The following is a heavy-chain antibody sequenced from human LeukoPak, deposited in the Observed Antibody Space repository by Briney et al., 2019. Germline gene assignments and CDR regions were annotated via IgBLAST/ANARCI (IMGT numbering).Heavy chain of an antibody. Sequence: GGSLRLSCAASGFTFSSYSMNWVRQAPGKGLEWVSSISSGSSYIYYADSVKGRFTISRDNAKNSLYLQMNSLRAEDTAVYYCARTRPTNYYDSSGPMDVWGKGTTVTVSP. CDR1: GFTFSSYS. V-gene: IGHV3-21*01. CDR3: ARTRPTNYYDSSGPMDV. CDR2: ISSGSSYI. D-gene: IGHD3-22*01. J-gene: IGHJ6*04.